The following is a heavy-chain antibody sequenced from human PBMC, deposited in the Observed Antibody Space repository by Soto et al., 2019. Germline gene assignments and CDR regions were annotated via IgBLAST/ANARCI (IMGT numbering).Heavy chain of an antibody. CDR2: ISYSATT. Sequence: ETLSLTCTVSGGSISSSPYNWGWIRQPPKKGLEWIGTISYSATTYYNTSLKSRVTMSVDTSKNQFSLKLSSVTAADTAVYYCARHPTGFPNWFDSWGQGTLVTVSS. CDR1: GGSISSSPYN. V-gene: IGHV4-39*01. J-gene: IGHJ5*01. CDR3: ARHPTGFPNWFDS.